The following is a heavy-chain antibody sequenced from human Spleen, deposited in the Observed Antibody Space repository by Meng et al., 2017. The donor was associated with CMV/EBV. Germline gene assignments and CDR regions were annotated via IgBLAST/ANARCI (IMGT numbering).Heavy chain of an antibody. CDR1: GDSFTSYW. V-gene: IGHV5-10-1*01. J-gene: IGHJ5*02. CDR3: AREGIGIRNWFDP. D-gene: IGHD3-16*02. CDR2: IDPSDSYT. Sequence: LQSVAEVKKLGESLRTSCMGSGDSFTSYWISWVRQMPGKGLEWVGRIDPSDSYTNYSPSFQGHVTISADKSISTAYLQWSSLKASDTAMYYCAREGIGIRNWFDPWGQGTLVTVSS.